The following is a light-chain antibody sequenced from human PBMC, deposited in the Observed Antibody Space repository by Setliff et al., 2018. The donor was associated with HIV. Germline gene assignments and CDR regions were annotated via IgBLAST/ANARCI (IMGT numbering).Light chain of an antibody. CDR1: SSDVGRYNY. CDR2: DVL. J-gene: IGLJ1*01. Sequence: QSALTQPASVSGSPGQSITISCTGTSSDVGRYNYVSWYQQHPGKAPKLMIYDVLNRPSGVSNRFSADKSGNTASLTISGLQAEDEADYYCSSYTSSTTFFYVVGTGTKV. CDR3: SSYTSSTTFFYV. V-gene: IGLV2-14*03.